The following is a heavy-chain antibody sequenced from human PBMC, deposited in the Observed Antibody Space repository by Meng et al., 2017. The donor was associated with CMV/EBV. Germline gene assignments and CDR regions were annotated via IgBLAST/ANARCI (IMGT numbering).Heavy chain of an antibody. J-gene: IGHJ5*02. CDR3: ARRGSYYGSGSYYNWFDP. Sequence: VELVQSGAEVKKPGSSVKVSWKASGCTFSSYAISWVRQAPGKGLEWMGGIIPIFVTANYAQKFQGRVTITADESTSTAYMELSSLRSEDTAVYYCARRGSYYGSGSYYNWFDPWGQGTLVTVSS. CDR2: IIPIFVTA. CDR1: GCTFSSYA. V-gene: IGHV1-69*01. D-gene: IGHD3-10*01.